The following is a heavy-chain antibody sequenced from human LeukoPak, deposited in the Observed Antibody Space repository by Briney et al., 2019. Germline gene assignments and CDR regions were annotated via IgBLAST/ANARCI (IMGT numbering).Heavy chain of an antibody. J-gene: IGHJ3*02. CDR1: GGSISSGSYY. CDR2: IYTSEST. D-gene: IGHD3-22*01. V-gene: IGHV4-61*02. Sequence: SETLSLTCTVSGGSISSGSYYWSWIRQPAGKGLEWIGRIYTSESTNYNPSLKSRVTISVDTSKNQFSLKLSSVTAADTAVYFCARGPYSYDSSGAFDIWGQGTMVTVSS. CDR3: ARGPYSYDSSGAFDI.